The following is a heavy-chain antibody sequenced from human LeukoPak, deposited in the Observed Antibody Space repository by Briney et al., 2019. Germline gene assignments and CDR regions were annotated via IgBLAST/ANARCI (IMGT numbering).Heavy chain of an antibody. CDR3: AQYTSQLYCDY. CDR1: GFYFSSCA. CDR2: IRNSGGSP. Sequence: GGSLRLSCAVSGFYFSSCALSWPRRAPGKGLQWVSLIRNSGGSPTYADSVKGRFTISRDNSKNTLYLQMNGLRAEDTAVYYCAQYTSQLYCDYWGQGILVTVSS. J-gene: IGHJ4*02. V-gene: IGHV3-23*01. D-gene: IGHD2-2*01.